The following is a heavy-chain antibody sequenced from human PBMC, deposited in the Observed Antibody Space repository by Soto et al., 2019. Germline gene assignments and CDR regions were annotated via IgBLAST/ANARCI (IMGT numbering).Heavy chain of an antibody. CDR3: ARVGYYYDSSGSYYYGMDV. J-gene: IGHJ6*02. D-gene: IGHD3-22*01. V-gene: IGHV1-69*01. CDR2: IIPIFGTA. Sequence: QVQLVQSGAEVKKPGSSVKVSCKASGGTFSSYAISWVRQAPGQGLEWMGGIIPIFGTANYAQKFQGRVTITADETTSTTYMELSSLRSEDTAVYYCARVGYYYDSSGSYYYGMDVWGQGTTVTVSS. CDR1: GGTFSSYA.